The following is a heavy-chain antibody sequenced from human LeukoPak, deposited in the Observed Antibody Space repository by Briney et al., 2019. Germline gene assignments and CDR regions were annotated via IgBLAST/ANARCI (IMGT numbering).Heavy chain of an antibody. D-gene: IGHD6-19*01. CDR3: AKIPVSYSSGWSNFDY. CDR2: ISGSGGST. J-gene: IGHJ4*02. V-gene: IGHV3-23*01. CDR1: GFTFSSYA. Sequence: GGSLRLSCAASGFTFSSYAMSWVRQAPGKGLEWVSGISGSGGSTYYADPVKGRFTISRDNSKNTLFLQMNSLRAEDTAVYYCAKIPVSYSSGWSNFDYWGQGTLVTVSS.